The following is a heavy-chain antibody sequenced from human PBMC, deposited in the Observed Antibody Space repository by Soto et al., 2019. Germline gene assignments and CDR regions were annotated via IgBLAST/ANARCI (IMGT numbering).Heavy chain of an antibody. CDR2: ISGSGAAT. V-gene: IGHV3-23*01. CDR1: GFSFSTYA. Sequence: EVQLLESGGGLVQPGGSLRVSCTASGFSFSTYAMSWVRQGPGKGLEWFSTISGSGAATNYADSVKGRFTISRDNSNNTLYLQMDSLRAEDTDLYYCAKLGDRGLLSHFDYWGQGTLVTVSS. J-gene: IGHJ4*02. CDR3: AKLGDRGLLSHFDY. D-gene: IGHD3-10*01.